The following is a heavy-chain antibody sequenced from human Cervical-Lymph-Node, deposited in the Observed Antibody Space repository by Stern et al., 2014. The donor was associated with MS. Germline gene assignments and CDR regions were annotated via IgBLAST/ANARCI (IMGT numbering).Heavy chain of an antibody. CDR2: LYWDDDK. Sequence: QITLKESGSTLVKPTQTLTLTCTFSGFSLSSVGVGVGWVRQPPGKALEWLGLLYWDDDKRYRPSLKSRLNITKDTSKNQVLLSITNLDPVDTGTYYCAHSLGAFGMDVWGQGTTVTVSS. J-gene: IGHJ6*02. CDR3: AHSLGAFGMDV. CDR1: GFSLSSVGVG. V-gene: IGHV2-5*02.